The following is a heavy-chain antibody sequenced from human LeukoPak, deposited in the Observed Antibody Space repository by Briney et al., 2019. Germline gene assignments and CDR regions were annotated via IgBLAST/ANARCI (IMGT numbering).Heavy chain of an antibody. CDR2: INAGNGNT. CDR1: GGTFSSYA. J-gene: IGHJ4*02. CDR3: ARQGKLSIAAAGLGY. Sequence: GASVKVSCKASGGTFSSYAISWVRQAPGQGLEWMGWINAGNGNTKYSQKFQGRVTITRDTSASTAYMELSSLRSEDTAVYYCARQGKLSIAAAGLGYWGQGTLVTVSS. V-gene: IGHV1-3*01. D-gene: IGHD6-13*01.